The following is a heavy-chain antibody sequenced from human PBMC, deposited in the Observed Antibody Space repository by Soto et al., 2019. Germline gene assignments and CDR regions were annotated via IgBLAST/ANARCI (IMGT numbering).Heavy chain of an antibody. D-gene: IGHD4-4*01. Sequence: QITFKESGPALVKPTQTLTLTCTFSGFTLSTSGVGVGWIRQPPGKALEWLAVIYWDDDKWYSPSLKRRLTITKDTSKNQVVLTMTNMDPVDTGTYYCAHSPDYSNLEGIADYWGQGTLVTVSS. CDR1: GFTLSTSGVG. CDR3: AHSPDYSNLEGIADY. CDR2: IYWDDDK. J-gene: IGHJ4*02. V-gene: IGHV2-5*02.